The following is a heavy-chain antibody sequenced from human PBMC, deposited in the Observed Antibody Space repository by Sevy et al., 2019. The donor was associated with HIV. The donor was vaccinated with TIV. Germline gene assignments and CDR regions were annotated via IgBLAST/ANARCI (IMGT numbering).Heavy chain of an antibody. Sequence: GGSLRLSCTGSGFTFGDYAMSWFRQGQGKGLEWVGLIRSKAYGEKTGYAKSVKGRFTISRDDSKSIAYLQMNSLQTEDTAVYYCTRSSRFDYWGQGTLVTVSS. CDR1: GFTFGDYA. J-gene: IGHJ4*02. V-gene: IGHV3-49*03. CDR3: TRSSRFDY. D-gene: IGHD2-2*01. CDR2: IRSKAYGEKT.